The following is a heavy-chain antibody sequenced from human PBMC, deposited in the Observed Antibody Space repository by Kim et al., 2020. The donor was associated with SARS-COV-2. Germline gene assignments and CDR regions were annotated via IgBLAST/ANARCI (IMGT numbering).Heavy chain of an antibody. CDR1: GFTFSNAW. J-gene: IGHJ6*02. D-gene: IGHD3-9*01. Sequence: GGSLRLSCAASGFTFSNAWMSWVRQAPGKGLEWVGRIKSKTDGGTTDYAAPVKGRFTISRDDSKNTLYLQMNSLKTEDTAVYYCTTSYYDILTGHHRDVWGQGTTVTVSS. CDR2: IKSKTDGGTT. V-gene: IGHV3-15*01. CDR3: TTSYYDILTGHHRDV.